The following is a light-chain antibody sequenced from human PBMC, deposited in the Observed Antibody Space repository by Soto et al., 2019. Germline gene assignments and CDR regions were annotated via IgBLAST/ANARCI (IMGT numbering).Light chain of an antibody. CDR1: SSDVENYKL. J-gene: IGLJ1*01. Sequence: QSVLNRPASVYGSPGQSVTISCTATSSDVENYKLVSWYQQHPGKAPKLIIYEVTKRPSGVSNRFSGSKSANTASLTISGLQPEDEADYYCCSSVGSYVFGTGTKVTVL. CDR2: EVT. CDR3: CSSVGSYV. V-gene: IGLV2-23*02.